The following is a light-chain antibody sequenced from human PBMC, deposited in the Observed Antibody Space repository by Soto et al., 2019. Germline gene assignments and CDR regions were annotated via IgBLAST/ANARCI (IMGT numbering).Light chain of an antibody. J-gene: IGLJ2*01. CDR1: SSDVGGYNY. CDR2: EVS. V-gene: IGLV2-8*01. CDR3: SSYAGTNKGV. Sequence: QSALTQPASVSGSPGQSITISCTGTSSDVGGYNYVSWYQQHPGKAPKLMIYEVSDRPSGVPDRFSGSKSGNTASLTVSGLQAEDEADYYCSSYAGTNKGVFGGVTKLTVL.